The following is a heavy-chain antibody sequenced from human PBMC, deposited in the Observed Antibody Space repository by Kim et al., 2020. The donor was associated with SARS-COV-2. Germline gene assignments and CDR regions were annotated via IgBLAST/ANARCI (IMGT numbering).Heavy chain of an antibody. CDR2: IWYDGSNK. CDR1: GFTFSSYG. J-gene: IGHJ3*02. D-gene: IGHD3-10*01. V-gene: IGHV3-33*08. Sequence: GGSLRLSCAASGFTFSSYGMHWVRQAPGKGLEWVAVIWYDGSNKYYADSVKGRFTISRDNPKNTLYVQMNSLRSEDTAVYYCARDADSMDDAFDIWGQGTMVTVSS. CDR3: ARDADSMDDAFDI.